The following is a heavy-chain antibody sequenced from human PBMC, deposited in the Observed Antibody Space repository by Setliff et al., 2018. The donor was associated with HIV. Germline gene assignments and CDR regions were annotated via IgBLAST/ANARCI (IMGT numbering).Heavy chain of an antibody. CDR2: IKSKTDGGTT. D-gene: IGHD3-10*01. Sequence: PGGSLRLSCAASGFTFSNAWMSWARQAPGKGLEWVGRIKSKTDGGTTDYAAPVKGRFTISRDDSKNTLYLQMNSLLTEDTAMYYCTADEVTMVRGILYFFNYWGQGALVTVSS. CDR1: GFTFSNAW. V-gene: IGHV3-15*01. J-gene: IGHJ4*02. CDR3: TADEVTMVRGILYFFNY.